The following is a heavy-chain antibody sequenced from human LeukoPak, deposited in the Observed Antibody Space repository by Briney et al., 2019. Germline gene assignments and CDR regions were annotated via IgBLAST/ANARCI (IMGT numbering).Heavy chain of an antibody. CDR2: IYHSGST. D-gene: IGHD6-19*01. CDR3: ARDTVADSSGWATYYMDV. J-gene: IGHJ6*03. V-gene: IGHV4-38-2*02. CDR1: GYSISSGYY. Sequence: PSETLSLTCTVSGYSISSGYYWGWIRQPPGKGLEWIGSIYHSGSTYYNPSLKSRVTISVDTSKNQFSLKLSSVTAADTAVYYCARDTVADSSGWATYYMDVWGKGTTVTVSS.